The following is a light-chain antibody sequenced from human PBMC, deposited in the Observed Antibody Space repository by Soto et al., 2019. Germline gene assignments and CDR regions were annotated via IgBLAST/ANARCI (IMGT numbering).Light chain of an antibody. CDR3: QKYNSAPPYT. CDR2: AAS. V-gene: IGKV1-27*01. Sequence: DIQMTQSPSSLSASVGDRVTITCRANQGISNYLAWYQQKPGKVPKLLIYAASTLQSGIPSRFSRSGSGTDFSLTISSLQPEEVATYYWQKYNSAPPYTFGQGTKVEIK. CDR1: QGISNY. J-gene: IGKJ2*01.